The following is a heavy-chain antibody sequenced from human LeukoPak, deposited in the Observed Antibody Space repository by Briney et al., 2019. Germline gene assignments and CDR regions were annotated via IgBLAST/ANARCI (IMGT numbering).Heavy chain of an antibody. CDR3: TRAASGYDYPYYFDC. J-gene: IGHJ4*02. CDR2: ISSSSSYI. D-gene: IGHD5-12*01. CDR1: GFTFSSYS. Sequence: GGSLRLSCSASGFTFSSYSMNWVRQAPGKGLEWVSSISSSSSYIYYVDSVKRRYTISSDKAKNSLYLQMNSLRAEDTTVYYCTRAASGYDYPYYFDCWGQGTLVTVSS. V-gene: IGHV3-21*01.